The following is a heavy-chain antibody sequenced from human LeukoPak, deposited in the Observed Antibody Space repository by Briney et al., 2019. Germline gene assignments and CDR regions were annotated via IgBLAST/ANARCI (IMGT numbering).Heavy chain of an antibody. V-gene: IGHV3-30*02. J-gene: IGHJ4*02. CDR3: AKTGGIAAAH. D-gene: IGHD6-13*01. CDR1: GFTFSSYG. Sequence: TGGSLRLSCGASGFTFSSYGMHWVRQAPGKGLEWVAFIRYDGSNKHYADSVKGRFTISRDNSKNTLYLQMNSLRAEDTALYYCAKTGGIAAAHWGQGTLVTVSS. CDR2: IRYDGSNK.